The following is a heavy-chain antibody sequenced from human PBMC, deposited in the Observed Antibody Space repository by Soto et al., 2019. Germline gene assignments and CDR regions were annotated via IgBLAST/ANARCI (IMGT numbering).Heavy chain of an antibody. D-gene: IGHD2-8*01. V-gene: IGHV3-33*01. J-gene: IGHJ6*03. CDR3: ARAPLGYCTNGVCYAYYYYYMDV. CDR1: GFTFSSYG. CDR2: IWYDGSNK. Sequence: GGSLRLSCAASGFTFSSYGMHWVRQAPGKGLEWVAVIWYDGSNKYYADSVKGRFTISRDNSKNTLYLQMNSLRAEDTAVYYCARAPLGYCTNGVCYAYYYYYMDVWGKGTTVTVSS.